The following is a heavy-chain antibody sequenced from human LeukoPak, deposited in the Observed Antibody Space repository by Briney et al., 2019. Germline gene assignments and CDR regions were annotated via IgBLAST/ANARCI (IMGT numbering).Heavy chain of an antibody. J-gene: IGHJ4*02. Sequence: PGGSLRLSCAAPGFTFSSYSMKWVRQPTGKGLEWVSSISSGSSYIYYADSVKGRFTISRDNGKNSLYLQMSSLRAEDTAVYYCARVLGSGWYSDYWGQGTLVTVPS. V-gene: IGHV3-21*01. CDR1: GFTFSSYS. D-gene: IGHD6-19*01. CDR3: ARVLGSGWYSDY. CDR2: ISSGSSYI.